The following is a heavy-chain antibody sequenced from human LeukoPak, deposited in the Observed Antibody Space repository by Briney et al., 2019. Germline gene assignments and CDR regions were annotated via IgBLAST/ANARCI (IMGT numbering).Heavy chain of an antibody. Sequence: LTCTXXGGSISSSSXYWGWIRQPRGKGVEWIVSIYYSGSTYYNPSLKSRVTISVDTSKNQFSLKLSSVTAADTAVYYCASMTTVTKAFDPWGQGTLVTVSS. CDR3: ASMTTVTKAFDP. CDR1: GGSISSSSXY. CDR2: IYYSGST. D-gene: IGHD4-17*01. V-gene: IGHV4-39*01. J-gene: IGHJ5*02.